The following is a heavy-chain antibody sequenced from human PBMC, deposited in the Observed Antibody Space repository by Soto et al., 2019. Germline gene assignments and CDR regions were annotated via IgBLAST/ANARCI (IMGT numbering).Heavy chain of an antibody. CDR1: GGTFSSYA. V-gene: IGHV1-69*01. CDR2: IIPIFGTA. D-gene: IGHD3-10*01. CDR3: ARVSGSGSSPHLRY. Sequence: QVQLVQSGAEVKKPGSSVKVSCKASGGTFSSYAISWVRQAPGQGLEWMGGIIPIFGTANYAQKFQGRVTMTADEATSTAYMELSSLRSEDTAVYYCARVSGSGSSPHLRYWGQGTLVTVSS. J-gene: IGHJ4*02.